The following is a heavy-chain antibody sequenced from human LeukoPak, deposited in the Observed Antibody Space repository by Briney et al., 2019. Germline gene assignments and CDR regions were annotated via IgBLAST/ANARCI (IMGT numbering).Heavy chain of an antibody. D-gene: IGHD3-22*01. CDR3: ARDKTYYYDSSGYPPIPHY. V-gene: IGHV1-8*03. CDR2: MNPNSGNT. Sequence: ASVKVSCKASGYTFTSYDINWVRQATGQGLEWMGWMNPNSGNTGYAQKFQGRVTITRNTSISTAYMELNSLRAEDTAVYYCARDKTYYYDSSGYPPIPHYWGQGTLVTVSS. CDR1: GYTFTSYD. J-gene: IGHJ4*02.